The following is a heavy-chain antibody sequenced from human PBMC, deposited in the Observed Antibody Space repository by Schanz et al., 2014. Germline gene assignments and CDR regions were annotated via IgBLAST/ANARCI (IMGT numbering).Heavy chain of an antibody. J-gene: IGHJ4*02. CDR2: LSGSGGST. CDR1: EFTFSSYK. V-gene: IGHV3-23*04. D-gene: IGHD3-10*01. CDR3: ARANYRRKINFDY. Sequence: EVQLVESGGGLVKPGGSLRLSCEASEFTFSSYKMNWVRQAPGKGLEWVSALSGSGGSTYYADSVKGRFTISRDNSKNTLYLQMNSLRAEDTAVYYCARANYRRKINFDYWGRGTLVTVSS.